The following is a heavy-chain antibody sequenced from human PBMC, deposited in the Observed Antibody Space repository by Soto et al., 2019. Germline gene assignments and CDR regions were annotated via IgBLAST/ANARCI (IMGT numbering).Heavy chain of an antibody. CDR3: ARADGPLPVTLLGF. J-gene: IGHJ4*02. D-gene: IGHD5-18*01. CDR1: GFNFRTYA. CDR2: ISFDGSSD. Sequence: QVQLVESGGGVVQPGTSLRLSCTDSGFNFRTYALHWVRQAPGKGLEWVALISFDGSSDQYADPVKGRFTVSRDNSKNMLYLRMNSLRADDTAVYFCARADGPLPVTLLGFWGQGTLVTVSS. V-gene: IGHV3-30-3*01.